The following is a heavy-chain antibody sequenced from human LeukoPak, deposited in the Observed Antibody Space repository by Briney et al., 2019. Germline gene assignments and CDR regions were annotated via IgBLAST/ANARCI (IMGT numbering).Heavy chain of an antibody. CDR1: GFTFSNYA. V-gene: IGHV3-23*01. J-gene: IGHJ5*02. CDR2: ISDGGAAT. D-gene: IGHD2-2*01. Sequence: QPGGSLRLSCAASGFTFSNYAMTWVRQAPGKGLEWVSTISDGGAATYYADSVKGRFTISRDNSKNTLSLQMNSLRAEDTAVYYCAKALNVLVPSTSRWFDPWGQGTLVTVSS. CDR3: AKALNVLVPSTSRWFDP.